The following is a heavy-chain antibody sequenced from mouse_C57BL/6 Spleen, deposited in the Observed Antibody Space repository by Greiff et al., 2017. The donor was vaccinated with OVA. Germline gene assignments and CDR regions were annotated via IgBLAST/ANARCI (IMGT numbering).Heavy chain of an antibody. D-gene: IGHD1-1*01. J-gene: IGHJ4*01. CDR3: AREDGSSFSYYAMDY. V-gene: IGHV3-6*01. Sequence: EVQLQQSGPGLVKPSQSLSLTCSVTGYSITSGYYWNWIRQLPGNKLEWMGYISYDGSNNYNPSLKNRISITRDTSKNQFFLKLNSVTTEDTATYYCAREDGSSFSYYAMDYWGQGTSVTASS. CDR1: GYSITSGYY. CDR2: ISYDGSN.